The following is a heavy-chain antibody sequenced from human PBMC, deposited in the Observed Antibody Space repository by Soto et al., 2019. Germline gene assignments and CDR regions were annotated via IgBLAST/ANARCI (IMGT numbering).Heavy chain of an antibody. CDR3: ARDRGSVVGSGSYYNGQSLVFDY. CDR2: IYTSGST. Sequence: QVQLQESGPGLVKPSETLSLTCTVSGGSISSYYWSWIRQPAGKGLEWSGRIYTSGSTNYNPSLKSRVTMSVDTSKNQFSLKLSSVTAADTAVYYCARDRGSVVGSGSYYNGQSLVFDYWGQGTLVTVSS. J-gene: IGHJ4*02. CDR1: GGSISSYY. D-gene: IGHD3-10*01. V-gene: IGHV4-4*07.